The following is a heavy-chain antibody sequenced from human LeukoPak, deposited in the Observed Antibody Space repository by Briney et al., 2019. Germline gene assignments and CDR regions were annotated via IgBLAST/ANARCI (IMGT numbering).Heavy chain of an antibody. Sequence: SETLSLTCTVSGGSISSGSYYWSWIRQPAGKGLEWIGRIYTSGSTNYNPSLKSRVTISVDTSKNQFSLKLSSVTAADTAVYYCARDRDGLFDYWGQGTLVTVSS. CDR1: GGSISSGSYY. J-gene: IGHJ4*02. CDR3: ARDRDGLFDY. V-gene: IGHV4-61*02. D-gene: IGHD5-24*01. CDR2: IYTSGST.